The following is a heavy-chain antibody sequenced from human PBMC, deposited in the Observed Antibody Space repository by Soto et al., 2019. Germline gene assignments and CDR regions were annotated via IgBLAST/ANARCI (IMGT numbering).Heavy chain of an antibody. J-gene: IGHJ6*02. CDR1: GGSISSGGYY. D-gene: IGHD3-3*01. CDR3: ASGTTYYYFWSGWRPSGYYGKDV. V-gene: IGHV4-31*03. CDR2: IYYSGST. Sequence: SETLSLTCTVSGGSISSGGYYWSRIRQHPVKGLEWIGYIYYSGSTYYNPSLKSRVTISVDTSNNQFSLKLSSVTAADTAVYYCASGTTYYYFWSGWRPSGYYGKDVWGQGTTVTVSS.